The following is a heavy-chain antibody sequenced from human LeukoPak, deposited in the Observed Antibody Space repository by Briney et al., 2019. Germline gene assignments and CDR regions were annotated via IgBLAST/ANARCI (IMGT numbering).Heavy chain of an antibody. Sequence: ASVKVSCKASGYTFTGYYMHWVRQAPGQGLEWMGWINPNSGGTNYAQKFQGWVTMTRDTSISTAYMELSRLRSDDTAVYYCARVPYYYGSGSSPHFDYWGQGTLVTVSS. D-gene: IGHD3-10*01. CDR1: GYTFTGYY. CDR3: ARVPYYYGSGSSPHFDY. V-gene: IGHV1-2*04. CDR2: INPNSGGT. J-gene: IGHJ4*02.